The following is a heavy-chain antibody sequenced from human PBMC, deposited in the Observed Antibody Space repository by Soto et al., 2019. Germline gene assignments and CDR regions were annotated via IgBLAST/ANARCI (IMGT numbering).Heavy chain of an antibody. CDR1: GFTLSMYA. V-gene: IGHV3-23*01. D-gene: IGHD2-8*01. Sequence: EGHMLESGGGLAQPGGSLRLSCVASGFTLSMYAMNWVRQSPGKGLEWVASIGGDGSDTYYADSVKGRFTISRDNSKSTLVLQMNSLIPEDTAIYYCAKDRMDHNGVWDPFDIWGQGRMVTVSS. J-gene: IGHJ3*02. CDR2: IGGDGSDT. CDR3: AKDRMDHNGVWDPFDI.